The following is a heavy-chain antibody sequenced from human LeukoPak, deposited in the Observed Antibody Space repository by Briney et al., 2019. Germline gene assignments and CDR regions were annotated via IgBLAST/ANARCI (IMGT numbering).Heavy chain of an antibody. V-gene: IGHV3-48*04. J-gene: IGHJ4*02. CDR2: ISSSSSTI. CDR1: GFTFSSYS. D-gene: IGHD3-10*01. Sequence: GGSLRLSCAASGFTFSSYSMNWVRQAPGKGLEWVSYISSSSSTIYYADSVKGRFTISRDNAKNSLYLQMNSLRVEDTAVYYCARDDPGSIDYWGQGTLVTVSS. CDR3: ARDDPGSIDY.